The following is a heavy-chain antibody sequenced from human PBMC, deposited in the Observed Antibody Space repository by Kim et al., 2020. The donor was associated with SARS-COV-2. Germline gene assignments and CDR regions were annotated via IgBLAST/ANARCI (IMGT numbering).Heavy chain of an antibody. J-gene: IGHJ4*01. Sequence: GGSLRLSCAASGFTFSSYGMHWVRQAPGKGLEWVAVISYDGSNKYYADSVKGRFTISRDNSKNTLYLQMNSLRAEDTAVYYCAKDLSGVLLWFGVDYWG. D-gene: IGHD3-10*01. V-gene: IGHV3-30*18. CDR3: AKDLSGVLLWFGVDY. CDR1: GFTFSSYG. CDR2: ISYDGSNK.